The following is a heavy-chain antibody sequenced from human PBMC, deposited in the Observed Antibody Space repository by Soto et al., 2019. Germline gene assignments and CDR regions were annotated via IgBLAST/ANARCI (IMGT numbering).Heavy chain of an antibody. Sequence: QVQLQESGPGLVKPSETLSLTCSVPGGSIRSHNWSWIRQPPGKGLEWIGCLYYSAMTEYNPSLKSRVTISAHTSNNQVFVKLSSVTAADTAVYYCARHLFDSWNGYPYYYYIDVWGKGTAVTVSS. J-gene: IGHJ6*03. CDR3: ARHLFDSWNGYPYYYYIDV. CDR2: LYYSAMT. D-gene: IGHD3-3*01. CDR1: GGSIRSHN. V-gene: IGHV4-59*08.